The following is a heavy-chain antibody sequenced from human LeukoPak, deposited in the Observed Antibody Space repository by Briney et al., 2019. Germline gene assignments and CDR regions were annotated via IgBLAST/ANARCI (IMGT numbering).Heavy chain of an antibody. V-gene: IGHV4-38-2*02. CDR2: IYHSGST. Sequence: SETLSLTCTVSGYSISSGYYWGWIRQPPGKGLEWIGSIYHSGSTYYNPSLKSRVTISVDTSKNQFSLKLSSVTAADTAVYYCARHNYPYAFDIWGQGTMVTVSS. J-gene: IGHJ3*02. CDR3: ARHNYPYAFDI. CDR1: GYSISSGYY. D-gene: IGHD5-24*01.